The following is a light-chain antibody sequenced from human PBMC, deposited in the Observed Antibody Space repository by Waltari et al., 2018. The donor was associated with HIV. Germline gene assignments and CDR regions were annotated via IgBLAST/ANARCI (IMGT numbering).Light chain of an antibody. J-gene: IGLJ2*01. CDR2: DVN. CDR3: CSYADTYFVL. CDR1: SSDVGAYNY. Sequence: QSALTQPRSVSGSPGQSVTISCTGTSSDVGAYNYVSWYQHHPNKGPKLLIYDVNKRPSGVPDRFSGSQSGNTASLTISGLQAEDEADYYCCSYADTYFVLFGGRTKLTVL. V-gene: IGLV2-11*01.